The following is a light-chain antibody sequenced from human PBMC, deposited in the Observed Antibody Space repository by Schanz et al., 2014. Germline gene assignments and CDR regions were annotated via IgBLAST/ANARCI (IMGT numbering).Light chain of an antibody. CDR2: GAS. CDR3: QQYGSSPLA. J-gene: IGKJ4*01. V-gene: IGKV3-20*01. CDR1: QSVSSTY. Sequence: EIVLTQSPATLSLSPGERATLSCRASQSVSSTYLAWYQQKPGQAPRLLIYGASNRATGIPARFSGSGSGTDFTLTITRLEPEDFAVYYCQQYGSSPLAFGGGTKVEI.